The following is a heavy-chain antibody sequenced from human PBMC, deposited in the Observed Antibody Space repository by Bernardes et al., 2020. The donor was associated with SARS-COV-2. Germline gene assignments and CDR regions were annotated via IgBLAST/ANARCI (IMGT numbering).Heavy chain of an antibody. V-gene: IGHV3-74*03. J-gene: IGHJ6*02. CDR2: VNSDGSRI. CDR3: AREEGYVLGLSYHYYGMDV. Sequence: GGTLRLLCAASGFTVSVYWMHWVHKGPGKGLVWVARVNSDGSRITYADSVKGRFTISRDNAKNTLYLQMNSLRAEDTAVYYCAREEGYVLGLSYHYYGMDVWGQGTTVTVSS. D-gene: IGHD5-12*01. CDR1: GFTVSVYW.